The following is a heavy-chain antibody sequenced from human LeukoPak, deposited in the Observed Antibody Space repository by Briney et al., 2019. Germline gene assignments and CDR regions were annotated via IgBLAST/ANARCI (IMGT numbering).Heavy chain of an antibody. CDR3: AKDHESDGYPCLDH. V-gene: IGHV3-23*01. J-gene: IGHJ4*02. D-gene: IGHD3-22*01. CDR2: ISASGP. Sequence: GGSLRLSCAASGFTFGRLAMTWVRQAPGKGLEWVSTISASGPYYADAVRGRFTISRDNSRNTLSLQMDSLRAEDTAVYYCAKDHESDGYPCLDHWGLGTLVTVSS. CDR1: GFTFGRLA.